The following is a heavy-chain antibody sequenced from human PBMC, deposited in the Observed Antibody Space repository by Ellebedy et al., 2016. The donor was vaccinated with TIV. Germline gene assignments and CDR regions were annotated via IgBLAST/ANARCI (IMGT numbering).Heavy chain of an antibody. CDR1: ACSFSRYF. V-gene: IGHV4-4*07. Sequence: SETLSLXXTVSACSFSRYFWSWIRQPAGQGLEWIGRIFTSGSFNYNPSLMSRVTMSVVTSKNQISLRLNSVTTADTAVYYCARVHCSITTCDYYYMDVWGKGTTVTVSS. CDR3: ARVHCSITTCDYYYMDV. CDR2: IFTSGSF. D-gene: IGHD1-1*01. J-gene: IGHJ6*03.